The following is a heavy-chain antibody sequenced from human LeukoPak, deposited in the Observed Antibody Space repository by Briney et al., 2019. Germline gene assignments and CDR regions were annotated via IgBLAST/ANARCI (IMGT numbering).Heavy chain of an antibody. Sequence: ASVNVSCKSSGDTFSNYAFSWMRQAPGQGIEWLGGIILMFATPNSAQKFQGRVAITADKNTNTVQMELSSLRSEDTAVYYCAGDRWTYDISGFYGNFEYWGQGTLVTVSS. D-gene: IGHD3-22*01. CDR1: GDTFSNYA. CDR2: IILMFATP. V-gene: IGHV1-69*06. J-gene: IGHJ4*02. CDR3: AGDRWTYDISGFYGNFEY.